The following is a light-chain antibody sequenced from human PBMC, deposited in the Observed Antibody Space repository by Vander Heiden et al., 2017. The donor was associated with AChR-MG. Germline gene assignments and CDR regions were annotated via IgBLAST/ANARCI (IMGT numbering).Light chain of an antibody. V-gene: IGLV1-47*01. Sequence: QSVLPQPPSASGTPGQRVTISCSGSRSHIGGTSVFWYNPLQGPPPNLLIYRNNQRPSGVPDRFSGSKSGTSAYLAISGLRAEDEADYYGAAWDDGLSGPVVGGGTKLTVL. CDR2: RNN. J-gene: IGLJ3*02. CDR1: RSHIGGTS. CDR3: AAWDDGLSGPV.